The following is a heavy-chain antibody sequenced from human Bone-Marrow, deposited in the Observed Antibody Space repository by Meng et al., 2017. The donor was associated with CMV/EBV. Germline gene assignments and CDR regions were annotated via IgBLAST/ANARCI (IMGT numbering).Heavy chain of an antibody. CDR3: ARVRDGYNYDY. J-gene: IGHJ4*02. D-gene: IGHD5-24*01. CDR2: INHSGST. V-gene: IGHV4-34*01. CDR1: GGSISSYY. Sequence: SETLSLTCTVSGGSISSYYWSWIRQPPGKGLEWIGEINHSGSTNYNPSLKSRVTISVDTSKNQFSLKLSSVTAADTAVYYCARVRDGYNYDYWGQGTLVTVSS.